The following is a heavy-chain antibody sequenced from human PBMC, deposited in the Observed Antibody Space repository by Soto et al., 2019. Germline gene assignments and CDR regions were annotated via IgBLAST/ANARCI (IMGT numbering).Heavy chain of an antibody. Sequence: PSETLSLTCTVSGASISGFYWRWIRKSAGKGLECIGRIYANGTTDYNPSLRSRVMMSVDTSKKQFSLKLRSVTAADTAVYYCVRDGTKTLRDWFDPWGQGIAVTVSS. J-gene: IGHJ5*02. CDR3: VRDGTKTLRDWFDP. CDR1: GASISGFY. D-gene: IGHD1-1*01. V-gene: IGHV4-4*07. CDR2: IYANGTT.